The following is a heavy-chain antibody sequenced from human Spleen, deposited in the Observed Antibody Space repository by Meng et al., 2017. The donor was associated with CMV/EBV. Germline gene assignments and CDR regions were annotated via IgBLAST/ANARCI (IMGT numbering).Heavy chain of an antibody. Sequence: GESLKISCAASGFTFDDYTMHWVRQAPGKGLEWVSLISWDGGSTYYADSVKGRFTISRDNGKNSLYLQMNSLRTEDTALYYCAKAEGYCSSTSCYGTYYYYYGMDVWGQGTTVTVSS. CDR2: ISWDGGST. V-gene: IGHV3-43*01. CDR1: GFTFDDYT. CDR3: AKAEGYCSSTSCYGTYYYYYGMDV. J-gene: IGHJ6*02. D-gene: IGHD2-2*01.